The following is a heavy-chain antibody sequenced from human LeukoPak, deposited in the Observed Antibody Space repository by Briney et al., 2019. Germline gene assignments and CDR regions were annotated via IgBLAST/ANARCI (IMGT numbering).Heavy chain of an antibody. V-gene: IGHV1-8*01. Sequence: GASVKVSCKASGYTFTSYDINWVRQATGQGLEWMGWMNPNSGNTGYAQKFQGRVTMTRNTSISTAYMELSSLRSEDTAVYYCGRGRWLRRAYYMDVWGKGTTVTVSS. CDR1: GYTFTSYD. CDR2: MNPNSGNT. D-gene: IGHD5-12*01. J-gene: IGHJ6*03. CDR3: GRGRWLRRAYYMDV.